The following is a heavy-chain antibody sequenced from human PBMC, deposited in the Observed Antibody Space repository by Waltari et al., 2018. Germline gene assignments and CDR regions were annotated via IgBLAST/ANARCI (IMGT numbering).Heavy chain of an antibody. D-gene: IGHD2-21*02. J-gene: IGHJ6*02. CDR1: GGSFSGYY. CDR3: ARGPVVVTAYFGMDV. CDR2: INHSGST. V-gene: IGHV4-34*01. Sequence: QVQLQQWGAGLLKPSETLSLTCAVYGGSFSGYYWSWIRQPPGKGLEWIGEINHSGSTNYNPSLKSRVTISVDTSKNQFSLKLSSVTAADTAVYYCARGPVVVTAYFGMDVWGQGTTVTVSS.